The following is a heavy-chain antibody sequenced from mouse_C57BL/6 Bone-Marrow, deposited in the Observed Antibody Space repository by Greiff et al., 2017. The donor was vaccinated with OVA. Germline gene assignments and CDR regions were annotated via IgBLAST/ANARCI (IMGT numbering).Heavy chain of an antibody. CDR1: GYTFTDYY. D-gene: IGHD2-2*01. CDR2: IYPGSGNT. Sequence: QVQLQQSGAELVRPGASVKLSCKASGYTFTDYYISWVKQRPGQGLEWIARIYPGSGNTYYNEKFKGKATLTAEKSSSTAYMQLSSLTSDASAVFICARSERLRDYFDSWGQGTTLTVSS. V-gene: IGHV1-76*01. CDR3: ARSERLRDYFDS. J-gene: IGHJ2*01.